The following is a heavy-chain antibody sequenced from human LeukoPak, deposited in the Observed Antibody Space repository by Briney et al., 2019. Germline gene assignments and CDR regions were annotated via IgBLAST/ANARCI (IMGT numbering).Heavy chain of an antibody. CDR2: IGIDSGNT. CDR1: GFTFSDYS. CDR3: ARDYKYAFGN. J-gene: IGHJ4*02. Sequence: GGPLTLPCAASGFTFSDYSMNWVRQAPGKGLEWISYIGIDSGNTNYADSVKGRFTISGDKAKNSLYLQMNSLRVEDTAVYYCARDYKYAFGNWGQGTLVSVSS. V-gene: IGHV3-48*01. D-gene: IGHD5-24*01.